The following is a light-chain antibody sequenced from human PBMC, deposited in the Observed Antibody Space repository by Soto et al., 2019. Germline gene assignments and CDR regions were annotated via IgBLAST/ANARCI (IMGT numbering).Light chain of an antibody. CDR3: QKYDTTSSPT. J-gene: IGKJ4*01. Sequence: DIQMTQSQSSLSVSGGDTVTVTCRARQGFSSYLSWYQQKPGKVPKLLVFAASTLQPGFPSRFIGSGSGTDFTLTISSLQPADVATYSCQKYDTTSSPTFGGGTTVAIK. V-gene: IGKV1-27*01. CDR2: AAS. CDR1: QGFSSY.